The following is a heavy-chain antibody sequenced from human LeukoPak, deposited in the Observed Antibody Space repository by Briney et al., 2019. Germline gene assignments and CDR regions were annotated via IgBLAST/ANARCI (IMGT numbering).Heavy chain of an antibody. Sequence: GGSLRLSCAASGFTFRSYAMSWVRQAPGSGLEWVSTIRAGGDSTNYADSVKGRFTISRDDTKNTLFLQMNGPRAEDTAVYYCAKRTDYSNNWYSFDYWGQGTLVTVSS. V-gene: IGHV3-23*01. J-gene: IGHJ4*02. CDR1: GFTFRSYA. D-gene: IGHD6-13*01. CDR2: IRAGGDST. CDR3: AKRTDYSNNWYSFDY.